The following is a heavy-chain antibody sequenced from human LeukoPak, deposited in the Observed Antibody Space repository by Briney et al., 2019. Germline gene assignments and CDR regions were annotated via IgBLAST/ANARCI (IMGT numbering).Heavy chain of an antibody. J-gene: IGHJ4*02. CDR3: ATLIVGTTYFDY. CDR1: GESFSGYY. CDR2: IHYRGTT. D-gene: IGHD1-26*01. V-gene: IGHV4-34*01. Sequence: PSETLSLTCAVPGESFSGYYWTWIRQPPGKGLEWIGEIHYRGTTNYNPSFKSRVTVSADASRNQFSLNLTSVTAADTAIYYCATLIVGTTYFDYWGQGSLVTVSS.